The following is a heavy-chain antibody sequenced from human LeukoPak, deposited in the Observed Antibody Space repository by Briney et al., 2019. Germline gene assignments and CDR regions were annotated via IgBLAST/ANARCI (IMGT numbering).Heavy chain of an antibody. CDR2: ISGSGGST. CDR1: GFIFSSYA. V-gene: IGHV3-23*01. CDR3: AKDSYVHSSGWYGGDY. Sequence: GGSLRLSCAASGFIFSSYAMSWVRQAPGKGLEGVSAISGSGGSTYYADSVKGRFTISRDNSKNTLYLQMNSLRAEDTAVYYCAKDSYVHSSGWYGGDYWGQGTLVTVSS. J-gene: IGHJ4*02. D-gene: IGHD6-19*01.